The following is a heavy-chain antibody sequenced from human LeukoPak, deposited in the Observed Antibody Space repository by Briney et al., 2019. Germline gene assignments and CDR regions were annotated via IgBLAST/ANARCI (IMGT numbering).Heavy chain of an antibody. Sequence: SGTLSLTCTVSGGSISSYYWTWIRQPPGKGLEWIGSLYYSGSTNYNPSLKSRVTISVDTSKNQFSLKLSSVTAADTAVYYCARHPLGRWYGSGSYPGKWFDPWGQGTLVTVSS. J-gene: IGHJ5*02. CDR2: LYYSGST. D-gene: IGHD3-10*01. CDR3: ARHPLGRWYGSGSYPGKWFDP. V-gene: IGHV4-59*12. CDR1: GGSISSYY.